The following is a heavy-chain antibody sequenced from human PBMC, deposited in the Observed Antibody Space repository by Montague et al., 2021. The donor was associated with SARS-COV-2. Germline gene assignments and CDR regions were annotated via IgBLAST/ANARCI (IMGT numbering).Heavy chain of an antibody. D-gene: IGHD2-2*01. J-gene: IGHJ6*02. CDR3: TREGYQVLWSDYYYYGMDV. CDR1: GGSFSGYY. V-gene: IGHV4-34*01. Sequence: SETLSLTCAVYGGSFSGYYWSWIRQPPGKGLEGIGEINHSGSTNYNPSLKSQVTISVDTSKNQFSLKLSSVTAADTAVYYCTREGYQVLWSDYYYYGMDVWGQGTTVTVSS. CDR2: INHSGST.